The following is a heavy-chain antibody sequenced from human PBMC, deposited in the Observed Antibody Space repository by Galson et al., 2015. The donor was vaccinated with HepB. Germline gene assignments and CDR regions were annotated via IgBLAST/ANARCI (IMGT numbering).Heavy chain of an antibody. CDR3: ARGSVVPAADFDY. Sequence: SVKVSCKASGYTFTSYDINWVRQATGQGLEWMGWMNPNSGNTGYAQKFQGRVTVTRNTSISTAYMELSSLRSEDTAVYYCARGSVVPAADFDYWGQGTLVTVSS. CDR1: GYTFTSYD. J-gene: IGHJ4*02. CDR2: MNPNSGNT. D-gene: IGHD2-2*01. V-gene: IGHV1-8*01.